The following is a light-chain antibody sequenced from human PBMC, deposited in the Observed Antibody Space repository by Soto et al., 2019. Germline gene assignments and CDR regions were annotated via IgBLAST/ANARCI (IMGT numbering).Light chain of an antibody. J-gene: IGKJ5*01. Sequence: DIVMTQAPLSLPFTPGEPGSISCSSSQILLHRNGFNYLDWYLQKPGQSPQLMIYVGSRRASGVTDRFSGSGSGKDFTMKIRRVEAEDVGVYYCMQALQTSINCGNGTRLEIK. CDR1: QILLHRNGFNY. CDR3: MQALQTSIN. CDR2: VGS. V-gene: IGKV2-28*01.